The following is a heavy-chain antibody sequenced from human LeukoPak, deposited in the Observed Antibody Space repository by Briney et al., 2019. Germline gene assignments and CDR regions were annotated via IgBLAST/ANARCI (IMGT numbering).Heavy chain of an antibody. D-gene: IGHD5-24*01. J-gene: IGHJ4*02. V-gene: IGHV4-4*07. CDR2: IYSSGST. CDR1: GGSTTDYF. CDR3: AREVSARDGSLGRPFDY. Sequence: SETLSFTCTVSGGSTTDYFWSWIRQPAGKGLEWIGRIYSSGSTNYNASLKSRVTMSVDTSKNQFSLKLSSVTAADTAVYYCAREVSARDGSLGRPFDYWGQGTLVTVSS.